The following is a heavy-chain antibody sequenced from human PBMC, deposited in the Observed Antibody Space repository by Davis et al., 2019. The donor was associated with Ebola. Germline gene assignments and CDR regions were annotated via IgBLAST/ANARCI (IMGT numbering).Heavy chain of an antibody. D-gene: IGHD3-22*01. V-gene: IGHV3-66*01. Sequence: GGSLRLSCAASGFTVSSNYMSWVRQAPGKGLEWVSVIYSGGSTYYADSVKGRFTISRDNAKNSLYLQMNSLRAEDTAVYYCARGVTMIVVAITGSYYFDYWGQGTLVTVSS. CDR2: IYSGGST. CDR3: ARGVTMIVVAITGSYYFDY. J-gene: IGHJ4*02. CDR1: GFTVSSNY.